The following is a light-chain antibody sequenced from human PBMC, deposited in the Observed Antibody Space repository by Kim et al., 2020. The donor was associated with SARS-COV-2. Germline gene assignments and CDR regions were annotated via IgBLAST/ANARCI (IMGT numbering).Light chain of an antibody. CDR2: EVS. CDR1: SSDVGSYIY. J-gene: IGLJ3*02. CDR3: CSYAGTSNWV. Sequence: TNAGSGTSSDVGSYIYVSCDQQNPDKAPKLMIYEVSKRPSGVPDRFSGSKSGNTASLIVSGLQAEDEADYYCCSYAGTSNWVFGGGTQLTVL. V-gene: IGLV2-8*01.